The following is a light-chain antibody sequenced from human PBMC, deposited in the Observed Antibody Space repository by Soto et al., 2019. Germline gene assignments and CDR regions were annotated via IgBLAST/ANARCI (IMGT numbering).Light chain of an antibody. CDR3: QQYVSAPIT. CDR1: QSVSSN. J-gene: IGKJ5*01. V-gene: IGKV3-20*01. CDR2: GVS. Sequence: EIVLTQSPGTLSLSPGQRATLSCRASQSVSSNLAWYQQKPGQAPRLLIYGVSSRATGVPVSFSGSGSGTDFTLTISRLEPEDFAVYYCQQYVSAPITFGQGTRLEIK.